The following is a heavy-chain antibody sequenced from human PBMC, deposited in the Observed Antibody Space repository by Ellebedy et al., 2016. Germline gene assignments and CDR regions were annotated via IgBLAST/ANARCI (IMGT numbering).Heavy chain of an antibody. CDR3: ARDPGYDFWSGYYLDY. V-gene: IGHV1-18*01. Sequence: ASVKVSCXASGYTFTSYGISWVRQAPGQGLEWMGWISAYNGNTNYAQKLQGRVTMTTDTSTSTAYMELRSLRSDDTAVYYCARDPGYDFWSGYYLDYWGQGTLVTVSS. D-gene: IGHD3-3*01. CDR1: GYTFTSYG. J-gene: IGHJ4*02. CDR2: ISAYNGNT.